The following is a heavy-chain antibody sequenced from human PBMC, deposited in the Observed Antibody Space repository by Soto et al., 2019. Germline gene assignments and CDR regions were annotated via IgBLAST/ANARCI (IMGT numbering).Heavy chain of an antibody. D-gene: IGHD2-2*01. Sequence: QVQLVQSGGEVKKPGASVKVSCKASGYTFADSGISWVRQAPGQGLEWLGWSSAYNGDTEYAQKFQGRVTMTTDTSTSTAYMELRSLTSGDTAVYYCARVRAAAFVQFDFWGQGTLVTVSS. J-gene: IGHJ4*02. CDR1: GYTFADSG. CDR2: SSAYNGDT. CDR3: ARVRAAAFVQFDF. V-gene: IGHV1-18*01.